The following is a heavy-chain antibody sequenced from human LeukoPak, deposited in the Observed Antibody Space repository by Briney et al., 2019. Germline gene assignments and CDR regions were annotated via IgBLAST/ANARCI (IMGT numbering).Heavy chain of an antibody. J-gene: IGHJ4*02. CDR1: GFTFSSYW. V-gene: IGHV3-74*01. CDR2: INGDGSFT. CDR3: AKRYGDYVAAFDY. D-gene: IGHD4-17*01. Sequence: PGGTLRLSCAASGFTFSSYWMHWVRQTSGKGLVCVSRINGDGSFTIYADSPKGRFTISRDNSKNTLYLQMNSLRADDTAVDYCAKRYGDYVAAFDYWGQGTLVTVSS.